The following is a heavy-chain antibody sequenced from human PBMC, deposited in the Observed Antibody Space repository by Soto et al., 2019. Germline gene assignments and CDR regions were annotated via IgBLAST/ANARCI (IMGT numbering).Heavy chain of an antibody. CDR3: AREYTYGSNFFDC. D-gene: IGHD2-2*02. J-gene: IGHJ4*02. CDR1: GGSFSGYY. Sequence: SSETLSLTCAVYGGSFSGYYLSWIRQPPGKGLEWIGYISHSGSTYYNPSLKSRVIISVDTSKNQFSLSLTSVTAADTAVYYCAREYTYGSNFFDCWGQGALVTVSS. V-gene: IGHV4-34*09. CDR2: ISHSGST.